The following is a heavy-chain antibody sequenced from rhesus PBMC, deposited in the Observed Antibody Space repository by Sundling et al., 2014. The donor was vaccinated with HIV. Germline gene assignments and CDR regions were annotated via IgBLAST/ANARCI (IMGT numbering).Heavy chain of an antibody. J-gene: IGHJ3*01. CDR2: IYGSSGST. D-gene: IGHD3-9*01. CDR1: GGSISDNYY. V-gene: IGHV4S9*01. CDR3: AREYYEDDYGYGAFDF. Sequence: QVQLQESGPGLVKPSETLSLTCAVSGGSISDNYYWNWIRQPPGKGLEWIGNIYGSSGSTYYNPSLKSRVTISKDTSKNQFSLKLSSVTAADTAVYYCAREYYEDDYGYGAFDFWGQGLRVTVSS.